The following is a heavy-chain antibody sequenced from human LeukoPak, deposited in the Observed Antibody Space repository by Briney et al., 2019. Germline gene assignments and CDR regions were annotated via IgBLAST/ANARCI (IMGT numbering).Heavy chain of an antibody. D-gene: IGHD3-10*01. CDR1: GGSISSGSYY. V-gene: IGHV4-61*02. J-gene: IGHJ5*02. CDR2: IYTTGST. Sequence: SQTLSLTCTVSGGSISSGSYYWSWIRQPAGKGLEWIGRIYTTGSTNYNPSLTSRVTISLDTSKNQFSLNLRSVTAADTAVYYCARAPVRGVIIASWFDPWGQGTLVTVSS. CDR3: ARAPVRGVIIASWFDP.